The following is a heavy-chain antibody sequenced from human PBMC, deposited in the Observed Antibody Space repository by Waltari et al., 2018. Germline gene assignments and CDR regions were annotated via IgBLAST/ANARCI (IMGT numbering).Heavy chain of an antibody. CDR1: GGTFSSHA. J-gene: IGHJ4*02. CDR2: IIPILVIA. D-gene: IGHD6-19*01. CDR3: ARARQWLDY. Sequence: QVQLVQSGSEVEKPGSSVTVSCRASGGTFSSHALRWVRQGPGQGLEGMGGIIPILVIANYAQKFQGRVTITADESTSTAYMELSSLRSEDTAVYYCARARQWLDYWGQGTLVTVSS. V-gene: IGHV1-69*04.